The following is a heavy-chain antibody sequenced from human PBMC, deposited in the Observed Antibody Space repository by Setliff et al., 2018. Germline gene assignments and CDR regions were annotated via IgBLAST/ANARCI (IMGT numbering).Heavy chain of an antibody. J-gene: IGHJ6*03. V-gene: IGHV3-74*01. CDR1: GFSFSSYW. CDR2: INSDGSGT. Sequence: PGGSLRLSCTDSGFSFSSYWMHWVRQAPGKGPVWSSHINSDGSGTSYADSVKGRFTISRDNSKNTLYLQMNSLRAEDTAVYYCARSPRPPTSLDYVDVWGDGTMVTVSS. CDR3: ARSPRPPTSLDYVDV. D-gene: IGHD2-2*01.